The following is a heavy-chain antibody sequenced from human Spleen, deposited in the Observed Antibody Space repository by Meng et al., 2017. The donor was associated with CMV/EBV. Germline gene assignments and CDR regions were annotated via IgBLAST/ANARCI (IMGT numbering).Heavy chain of an antibody. CDR3: AKALTVNLAAAGLFDY. J-gene: IGHJ4*02. V-gene: IGHV3-23*01. D-gene: IGHD6-13*01. CDR1: GFTFSSYA. CDR2: IVGSGDST. Sequence: SCAASGFTFSSYAMSWVRQAPGKGLEWVSVIVGSGDSTYYADSVKGRFTVSRDNSKNTLYLQMNSLRAEDTAVYYCAKALTVNLAAAGLFDYWGQGTLVTVSS.